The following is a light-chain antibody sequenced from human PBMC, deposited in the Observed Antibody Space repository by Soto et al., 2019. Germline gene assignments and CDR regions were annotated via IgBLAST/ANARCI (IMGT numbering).Light chain of an antibody. CDR3: PTYNSGCPLT. V-gene: IGKV3-11*01. J-gene: IGKJ4*01. CDR2: NAS. CDR1: LSLSRY. Sequence: EIVLTQSPATLSLSPGERATLSCRASLSLSRYLAWYQQKPGQAPRLVIYNASNRATGVPARFSGTGSGTDFNLTISSLEPEDVATYYCPTYNSGCPLTFGGGTKVEIK.